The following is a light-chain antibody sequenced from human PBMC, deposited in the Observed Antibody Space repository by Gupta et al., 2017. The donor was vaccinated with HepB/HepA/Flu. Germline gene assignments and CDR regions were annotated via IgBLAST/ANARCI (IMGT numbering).Light chain of an antibody. CDR3: QQYESDST. Sequence: DIQMTQSPSTLSASVGDRVTITCRASQSVNTWLAWYQQKPGKAPKLLIHQVSILESGVSSRFSGSGSGREVTLTISSLQPDDFATYYCQQYESDSTFGQGTKLEIK. CDR2: QVS. V-gene: IGKV1-5*03. CDR1: QSVNTW. J-gene: IGKJ2*01.